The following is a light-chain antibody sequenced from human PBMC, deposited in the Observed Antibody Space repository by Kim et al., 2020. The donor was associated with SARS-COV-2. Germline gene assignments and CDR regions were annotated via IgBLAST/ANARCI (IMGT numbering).Light chain of an antibody. V-gene: IGKV3-20*01. J-gene: IGKJ2*01. Sequence: SRGERATLSCRASQSVDTSYLAWYQQKPGQAPRLLIYGASSRATGIPDRFSGSGSGTDFTLTISRLEPEDFAVYYCQQYGSSPPRTFGQGTKLEI. CDR1: QSVDTSY. CDR2: GAS. CDR3: QQYGSSPPRT.